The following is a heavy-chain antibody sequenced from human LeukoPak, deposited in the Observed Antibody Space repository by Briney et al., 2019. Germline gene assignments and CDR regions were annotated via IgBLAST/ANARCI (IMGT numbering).Heavy chain of an antibody. Sequence: GGSLRLSCAASGFTFSNYWMSWVRQAPGKGLEWVANIKEDGSEKYYVDSVKGRFTISRDNARSSLYLQMNSLRAEDTAVYYCASARQLGYWGQGTLVTVSS. CDR1: GFTFSNYW. CDR3: ASARQLGY. V-gene: IGHV3-7*01. CDR2: IKEDGSEK. J-gene: IGHJ4*02. D-gene: IGHD6-13*01.